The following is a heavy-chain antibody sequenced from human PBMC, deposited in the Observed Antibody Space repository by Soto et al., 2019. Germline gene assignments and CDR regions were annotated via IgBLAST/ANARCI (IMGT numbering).Heavy chain of an antibody. D-gene: IGHD2-21*02. CDR2: ISSDGNNI. V-gene: IGHV3-30*03. CDR3: AREEHIVVVTAIPAEYFQH. Sequence: SLRLSCAASGFTFNTYGLHWVRQAPGKGLEWVAVISSDGNNIHYGDSVKGRFTVSRDNSKNMLYLQMNSLRPEDTAVYYCAREEHIVVVTAIPAEYFQHWGQGTVVTVSS. J-gene: IGHJ1*01. CDR1: GFTFNTYG.